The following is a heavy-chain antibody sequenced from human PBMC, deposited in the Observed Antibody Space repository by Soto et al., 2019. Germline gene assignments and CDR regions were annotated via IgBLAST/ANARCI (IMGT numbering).Heavy chain of an antibody. D-gene: IGHD2-21*02. Sequence: GGSLRLSCAPSGFTVNNNYMSWVRQAPGKGLEWVSVIYIGGSTYYADSVKGRFTISRDNSKNTLYLQMNSLRAEDTAVYYCARGLGDCERPPYSYQGMDVLGPGTTVTLFS. CDR2: IYIGGST. CDR3: ARGLGDCERPPYSYQGMDV. V-gene: IGHV3-53*01. J-gene: IGHJ6*01. CDR1: GFTVNNNY.